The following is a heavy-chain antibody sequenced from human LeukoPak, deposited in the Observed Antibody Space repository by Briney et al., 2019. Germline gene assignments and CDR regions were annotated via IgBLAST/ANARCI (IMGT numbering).Heavy chain of an antibody. V-gene: IGHV3-7*01. CDR3: ARDIVVVTAIRWFDP. Sequence: ETLSLTCAVYGGSFSGYYWSWVRQAPGKGLEWVANIKQDGSEKYYVDSVKGRFTISRDNAKNSLYLQMNSLRAEDTAVYYCARDIVVVTAIRWFDPWGQGTLVTVSS. D-gene: IGHD2-21*02. CDR2: IKQDGSEK. J-gene: IGHJ5*02. CDR1: GGSFSGYY.